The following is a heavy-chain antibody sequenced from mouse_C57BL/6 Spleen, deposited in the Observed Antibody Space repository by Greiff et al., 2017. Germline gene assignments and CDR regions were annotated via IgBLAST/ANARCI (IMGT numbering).Heavy chain of an antibody. D-gene: IGHD1-1*01. CDR1: GYAFSSSW. CDR2: IYPGDGDT. Sequence: VQLQQSGPELVKPGASVKISCKASGYAFSSSWMNWVKQRPGQGLEWIGRIYPGDGDTNYNGKFKGKATLTADKSSSTAYMQLSSLTSEDSAVYFCARQTTGEDYWGQGTTLTVSS. CDR3: ARQTTGEDY. J-gene: IGHJ2*01. V-gene: IGHV1-82*01.